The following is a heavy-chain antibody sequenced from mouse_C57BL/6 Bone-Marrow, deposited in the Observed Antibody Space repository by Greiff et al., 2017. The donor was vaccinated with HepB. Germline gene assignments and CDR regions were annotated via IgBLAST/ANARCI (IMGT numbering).Heavy chain of an antibody. CDR1: GFNIKDYY. D-gene: IGHD3-2*02. Sequence: VQLKESGAELVRPGASVKLSCTASGFNIKDYYMHWVKQRPEQGLEWIGRIDPEDGDTEYAPKFQGKATMTADTSSNTAYLQISSLTSEATAVYYCIDSSGQLAYWGQGTLVTVSA. V-gene: IGHV14-1*01. CDR2: IDPEDGDT. CDR3: IDSSGQLAY. J-gene: IGHJ3*01.